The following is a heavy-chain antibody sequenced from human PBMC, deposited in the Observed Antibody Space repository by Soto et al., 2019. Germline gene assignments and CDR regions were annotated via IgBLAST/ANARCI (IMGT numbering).Heavy chain of an antibody. CDR2: MHYNGYT. J-gene: IGHJ5*02. V-gene: IGHV4-59*01. D-gene: IGHD2-2*02. Sequence: ETLSLTCTVSGGSISSYYWSWFRQPPGKGLEWIGYMHYNGYTSYNPSLRSRVTISVDTSKNQFSLKLSSVTAADTAVYYCARGYCSSTICYIWDNWFDPWGQGTLVTVSS. CDR1: GGSISSYY. CDR3: ARGYCSSTICYIWDNWFDP.